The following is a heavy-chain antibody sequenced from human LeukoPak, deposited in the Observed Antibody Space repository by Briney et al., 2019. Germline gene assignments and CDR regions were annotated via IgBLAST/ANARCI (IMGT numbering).Heavy chain of an antibody. Sequence: PGGSLRLSCGAPGFIFDIFAIHCARQAPGKGLEWVSLISGDGGSTFYADSVRGRFTISRDNTRKSLSLQMSSLRSEDTALYYCARERQTSGWYYYWGQGTLVTVSS. D-gene: IGHD6-19*01. CDR1: GFIFDIFA. CDR2: ISGDGGST. J-gene: IGHJ4*02. CDR3: ARERQTSGWYYY. V-gene: IGHV3-43*02.